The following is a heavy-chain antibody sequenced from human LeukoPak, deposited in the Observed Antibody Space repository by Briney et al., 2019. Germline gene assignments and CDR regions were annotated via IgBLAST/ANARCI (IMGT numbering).Heavy chain of an antibody. V-gene: IGHV4-30-4*08. CDR2: IYYSGTT. J-gene: IGHJ4*02. Sequence: PSQTLSLTCTVSGGSFSSGDYYWTWIRQPPGKGLEWIGFIYYSGTTHYNPSLKSRVTISADTSKSQFSLKLSSVTAADTAVYYCAGAYDSAVFDYWGQGTLVTVSS. CDR1: GGSFSSGDYY. D-gene: IGHD3-22*01. CDR3: AGAYDSAVFDY.